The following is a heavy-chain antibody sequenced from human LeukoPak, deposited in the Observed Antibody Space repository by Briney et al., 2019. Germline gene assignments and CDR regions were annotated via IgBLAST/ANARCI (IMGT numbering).Heavy chain of an antibody. J-gene: IGHJ5*02. Sequence: SETLSPTCAVYGGSFSGYYWSWIRQPPGKGLEWIGEINHSGSTNYNPSLKSRVTISVDTSKNQFSLKLSSVTAADTAVYYCARGPPFIAARRRGWFDPWGQGTLVTVSS. D-gene: IGHD6-13*01. CDR1: GGSFSGYY. CDR2: INHSGST. V-gene: IGHV4-34*01. CDR3: ARGPPFIAARRRGWFDP.